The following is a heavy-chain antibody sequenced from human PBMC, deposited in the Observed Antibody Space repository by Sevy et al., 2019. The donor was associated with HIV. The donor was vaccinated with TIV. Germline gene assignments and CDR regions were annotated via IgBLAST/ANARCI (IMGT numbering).Heavy chain of an antibody. CDR3: TTLGYCSGGSCYSGYNWFDP. CDR1: GFTFSNAW. CDR2: IKSKTDGGTT. V-gene: IGHV3-15*01. D-gene: IGHD2-15*01. J-gene: IGHJ5*02. Sequence: GGSLRLSCAASGFTFSNAWMSWVRQAPGKGLEWVGRIKSKTDGGTTDYAAPVKGRFTISRDDSKNTLYLQMNSLKTEDTAVYDCTTLGYCSGGSCYSGYNWFDPWGQGTLVTVSS.